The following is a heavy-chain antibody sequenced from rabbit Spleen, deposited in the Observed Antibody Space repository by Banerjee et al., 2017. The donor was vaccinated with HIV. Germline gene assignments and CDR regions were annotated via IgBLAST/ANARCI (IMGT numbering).Heavy chain of an antibody. J-gene: IGHJ4*01. CDR2: AYAGSSGST. Sequence: QSLEESGGGLVKPGASLTLTCKASGFSFNSGYDMCWVRQAPGKGLEWVACAYAGSSGSTYSATWAKGRFTISKPSSTTVTLRMTSLTAADTATYFCARDLVGVIGWNFYLWGQGTLVTVS. D-gene: IGHD1-1*01. V-gene: IGHV1S40*01. CDR1: GFSFNSGYD. CDR3: ARDLVGVIGWNFYL.